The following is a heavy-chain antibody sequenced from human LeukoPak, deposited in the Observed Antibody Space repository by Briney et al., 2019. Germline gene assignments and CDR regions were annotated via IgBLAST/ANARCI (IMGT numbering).Heavy chain of an antibody. CDR2: ISSSGSTL. Sequence: GGSLRLSCAASGFTFSDYYMSWIRQAPGKGLEWVSYISSSGSTLYYADSVKGQITISRDNAKNSLYLQMNSLRAEDTAVYYCARRRYNWNAIDYWGQGTLVTVSS. CDR3: ARRRYNWNAIDY. D-gene: IGHD1-20*01. V-gene: IGHV3-11*01. CDR1: GFTFSDYY. J-gene: IGHJ4*02.